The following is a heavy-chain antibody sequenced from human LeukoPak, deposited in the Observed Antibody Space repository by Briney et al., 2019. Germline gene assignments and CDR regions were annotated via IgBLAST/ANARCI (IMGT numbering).Heavy chain of an antibody. CDR3: ARNPSRRPIDY. V-gene: IGHV3-23*01. D-gene: IGHD6-6*01. CDR1: GFTFSNYA. CDR2: IGPGDDT. J-gene: IGHJ4*01. Sequence: GGSLRLSCAASGFTFSNYAMGWVRQAPRKGLEWVSVIGPGDDTHYADSVKGRFSISRDNSKSTLLLQMNSLRAEDTAVYYCARNPSRRPIDYWGQGTLVTVSS.